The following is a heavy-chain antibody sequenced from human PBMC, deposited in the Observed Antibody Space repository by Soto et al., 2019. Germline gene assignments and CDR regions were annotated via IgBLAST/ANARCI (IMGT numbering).Heavy chain of an antibody. CDR3: ARGRRYHDYIWGGYRPGEWFDP. V-gene: IGHV1-8*01. D-gene: IGHD3-16*02. CDR1: GYTFTSYD. J-gene: IGHJ5*02. Sequence: QVQLVQSGAEVKKPGASVKVSCKASGYTFTSYDINWVRQATGQGLEWMGWMNPNSGNTGYAQKFQGRVTSTRDTSISTAYMGLSSVRSEDPAVYYCARGRRYHDYIWGGYRPGEWFDPWGQGTLVTVSS. CDR2: MNPNSGNT.